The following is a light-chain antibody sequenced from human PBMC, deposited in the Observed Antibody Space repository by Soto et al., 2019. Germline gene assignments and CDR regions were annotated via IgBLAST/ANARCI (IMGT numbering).Light chain of an antibody. CDR2: GAS. CDR3: QQYNNWPPIT. Sequence: EIVMTQSPATLSVSPGERASLSCRASQSVSSSLAWYQQKLGQAPRLLIYGASTRATGIPGRFSGSGSGTEFTLTISSLQSEDFAVYYCQQYNNWPPITFGQGTRLEIK. J-gene: IGKJ5*01. CDR1: QSVSSS. V-gene: IGKV3-15*01.